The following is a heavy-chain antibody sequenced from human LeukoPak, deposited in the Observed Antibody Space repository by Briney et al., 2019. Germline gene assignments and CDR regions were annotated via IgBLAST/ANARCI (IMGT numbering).Heavy chain of an antibody. CDR2: IRYDASNK. V-gene: IGHV3-30*02. CDR3: ATDVHPGNNWFDP. J-gene: IGHJ5*02. CDR1: GFTFSGFG. Sequence: GGSPRLSCAASGFTFSGFGMHWVRQAPGKGLEWVAFIRYDASNKYYADSVKGRFTISRDNSKNTLYLQMNSLRAEDTAVYYCATDVHPGNNWFDPWGQGTLVTVSS. D-gene: IGHD1-1*01.